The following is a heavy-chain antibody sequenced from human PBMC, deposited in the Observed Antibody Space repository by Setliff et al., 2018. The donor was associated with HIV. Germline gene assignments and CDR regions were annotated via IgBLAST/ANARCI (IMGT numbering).Heavy chain of an antibody. Sequence: LSLTCTVSGDSVNDRSYFWGWIRQPPGKGLEWIATFYYNGDSRYNPSLKSRVTISVDTSKNQFSLRLTSVTAADTAVYYCVRPASYNPGSRFDPWGQGTLVTVSS. CDR3: VRPASYNPGSRFDP. D-gene: IGHD1-20*01. CDR2: FYYNGDS. J-gene: IGHJ5*02. CDR1: GDSVNDRSYF. V-gene: IGHV4-39*01.